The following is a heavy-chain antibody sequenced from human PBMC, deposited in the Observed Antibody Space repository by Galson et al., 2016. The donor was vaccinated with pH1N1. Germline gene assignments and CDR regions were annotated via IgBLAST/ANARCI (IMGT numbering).Heavy chain of an antibody. D-gene: IGHD3-22*01. J-gene: IGHJ2*01. CDR1: GGTFSSSG. V-gene: IGHV1-69*13. CDR2: IIPIFGTS. CDR3: AREDYYDTDLSDWYFDL. Sequence: SVKVSCKASGGTFSSSGINWVRQAPGQGLEWMGGIIPIFGTSKYAQKFQGRVTITADESTTTAYMELSRLISEDTAVYYCAREDYYDTDLSDWYFDLWGRGTL.